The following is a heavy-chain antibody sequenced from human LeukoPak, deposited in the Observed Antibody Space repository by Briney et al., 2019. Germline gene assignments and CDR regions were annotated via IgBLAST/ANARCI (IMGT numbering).Heavy chain of an antibody. CDR2: FDPEDGET. V-gene: IGHV1-24*01. D-gene: IGHD3-22*01. CDR1: GYTLTELS. Sequence: ASVKVSCKVSGYTLTELSMHWVRQAPGKGLEWMGGFDPEDGETIYAQKFQGRVTMTEDTSTDTAYMELSSLRSEDTAVYYCATSGYDSSGYYLGHFQHWGQGTLVTVSS. CDR3: ATSGYDSSGYYLGHFQH. J-gene: IGHJ1*01.